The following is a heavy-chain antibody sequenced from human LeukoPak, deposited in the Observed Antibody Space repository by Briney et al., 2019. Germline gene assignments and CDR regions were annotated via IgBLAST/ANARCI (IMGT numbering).Heavy chain of an antibody. V-gene: IGHV4-31*03. CDR3: ARGDCSSTSCPPHWFDP. CDR1: GGSISSGGYY. J-gene: IGHJ5*02. Sequence: PSETLSLTCTVSGGSISSGGYYWSWIRQHPGKGLEWIGYIYYSGSTYCNPSLKSRVTISVDTSKNQFSLKLSSVTAADTAVYYCARGDCSSTSCPPHWFDPWGQGTLVTVSS. CDR2: IYYSGST. D-gene: IGHD2-2*01.